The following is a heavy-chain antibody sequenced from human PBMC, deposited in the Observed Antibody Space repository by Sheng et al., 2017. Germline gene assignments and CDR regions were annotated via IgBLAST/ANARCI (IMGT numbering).Heavy chain of an antibody. Sequence: QVQLVQSGAEVKKPGSSVKVSCKASGGTFSSYAISWVRQAPGQGLEWMGGIIPILGIANYAQKFQGRVTITADKSTSTAYMELSSLRSEDTAVYYCARGDSGYDSIFRYYYYYMDVWGKGTTVTVSS. D-gene: IGHD5-12*01. CDR1: GGTFSSYA. J-gene: IGHJ6*03. V-gene: IGHV1-69*04. CDR3: ARGDSGYDSIFRYYYYYMDV. CDR2: IIPILGIA.